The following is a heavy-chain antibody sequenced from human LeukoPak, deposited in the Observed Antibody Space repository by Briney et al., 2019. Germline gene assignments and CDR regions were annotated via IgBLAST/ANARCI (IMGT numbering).Heavy chain of an antibody. D-gene: IGHD3-22*01. J-gene: IGHJ3*02. CDR2: ISHSGST. CDR3: AVEYDSSGYYYFPGAFDI. V-gene: IGHV4-4*02. CDR1: GGSISSSNW. Sequence: SGTLSLTCAVSGGSISSSNWWSWVRQPPGKGLEWIGEISHSGSTNYNPSLKSRVTISVDKSKNQFSLKLSSVTAADTAVYYCAVEYDSSGYYYFPGAFDIWGQGTMVTVSS.